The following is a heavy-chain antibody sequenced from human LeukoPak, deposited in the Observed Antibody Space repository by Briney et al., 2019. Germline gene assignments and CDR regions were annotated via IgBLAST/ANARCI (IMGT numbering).Heavy chain of an antibody. D-gene: IGHD5-12*01. V-gene: IGHV1-69*13. CDR2: IIPIFGTA. CDR3: AREGGVAYGMDV. Sequence: SVKVSCTASGGTFSIYAISWVRQAPGQGLEWMGGIIPIFGTANYAQKFQGRVTITADESTSTAYMELSSLRSEDTAVYYCAREGGVAYGMDVWGQGTTVTVSS. J-gene: IGHJ6*01. CDR1: GGTFSIYA.